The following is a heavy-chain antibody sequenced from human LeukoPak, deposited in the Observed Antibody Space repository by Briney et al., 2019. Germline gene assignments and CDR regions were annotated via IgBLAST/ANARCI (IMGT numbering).Heavy chain of an antibody. CDR1: GFSFSNFA. CDR3: AKGAYDYIEMGYFDS. CDR2: IIGSSGDT. Sequence: GGSLRLSCAASGFSFSNFAMSWVRQAPGKGLEWVSLIIGSSGDTFYADSVKGRFTISRDNSKNRLYLQMNSLRAEDAALYYCAKGAYDYIEMGYFDSWGQGTLVTVSS. V-gene: IGHV3-23*01. J-gene: IGHJ4*02. D-gene: IGHD5-12*01.